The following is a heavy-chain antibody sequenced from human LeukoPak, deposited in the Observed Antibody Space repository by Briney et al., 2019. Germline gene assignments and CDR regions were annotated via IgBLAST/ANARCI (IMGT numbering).Heavy chain of an antibody. V-gene: IGHV3-21*06. CDR2: ISPDGETT. J-gene: IGHJ4*02. Sequence: GGSLRLSCEATGFTFSSISMNWVRQAPGKGLEWVSSISPDGETTYHADSVKGRFSTSRDNTESSLYLQMNSLRAEDTAVYYCTRDLPVPSLVRGIIIYGLIDYWGQGTLVTVSS. CDR3: TRDLPVPSLVRGIIIYGLIDY. D-gene: IGHD3-10*01. CDR1: GFTFSSIS.